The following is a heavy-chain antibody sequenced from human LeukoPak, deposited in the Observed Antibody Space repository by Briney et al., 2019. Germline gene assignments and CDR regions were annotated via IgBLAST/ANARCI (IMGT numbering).Heavy chain of an antibody. Sequence: PSETLSLTCTVSGGSISSSSYYWGWIRQPPGKGLEWIGYIYYSGSTNYSPSLKSRVTISVDTSKNQFSLKLSSVTAADTAVYYCARVSVDIVATTHYNWFDPWGQGTLVTVSS. CDR3: ARVSVDIVATTHYNWFDP. CDR2: IYYSGST. J-gene: IGHJ5*02. V-gene: IGHV4-61*05. CDR1: GGSISSSSYY. D-gene: IGHD5-12*01.